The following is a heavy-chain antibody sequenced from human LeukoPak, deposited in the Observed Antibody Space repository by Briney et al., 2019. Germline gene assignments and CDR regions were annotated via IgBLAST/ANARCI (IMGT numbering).Heavy chain of an antibody. Sequence: SETLSLTCTVSGGSISSYYWSWFRQPAGKGLEWIGRIYITGSTNYNPSLKSRVTMSVDTSKSQFSLKLSSVTAADTAVYYCARHRYSSSSEGFDYWGRGTLVTVSS. V-gene: IGHV4-4*07. CDR1: GGSISSYY. D-gene: IGHD6-6*01. CDR2: IYITGST. CDR3: ARHRYSSSSEGFDY. J-gene: IGHJ4*02.